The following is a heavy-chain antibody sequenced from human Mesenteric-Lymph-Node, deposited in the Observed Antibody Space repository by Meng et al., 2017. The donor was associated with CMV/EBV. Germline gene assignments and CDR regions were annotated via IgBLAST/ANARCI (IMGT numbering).Heavy chain of an antibody. CDR3: ARESGSGVGWFHP. CDR2: IFYSGSS. D-gene: IGHD3-10*01. CDR1: GAAVSGSDYC. Sequence: SGAAVSGSDYCWSWSVQLPGKGVEWIGFIFYSGSSYYNPSLKSRVTMSVDTSKNQFSLKLSSVTAADTAVYYCARESGSGVGWFHPWGQGTLVTVSS. J-gene: IGHJ5*02. V-gene: IGHV4-31*02.